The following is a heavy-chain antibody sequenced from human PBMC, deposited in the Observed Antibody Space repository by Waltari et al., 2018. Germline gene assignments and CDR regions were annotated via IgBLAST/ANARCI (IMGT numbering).Heavy chain of an antibody. J-gene: IGHJ4*02. Sequence: QVQLVESGGGMVKAGGSLRLSCAASGFTFSDHYRSWIRQAPGKGLEWVSFISRTSRYTNTADSVKGRFTISRDNAKKSVFLQMNNLRAEDTAVYYCARGRDDYNPQPFDFWGQGIPVTVSS. D-gene: IGHD4-4*01. V-gene: IGHV3-11*06. CDR3: ARGRDDYNPQPFDF. CDR2: ISRTSRYT. CDR1: GFTFSDHY.